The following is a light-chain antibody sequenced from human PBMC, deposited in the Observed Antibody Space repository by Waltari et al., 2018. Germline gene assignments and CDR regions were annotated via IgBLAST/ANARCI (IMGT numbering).Light chain of an antibody. CDR1: ESVSTN. CDR3: QQYKHWPPYS. V-gene: IGKV3-15*01. J-gene: IGKJ2*03. CDR2: GAS. Sequence: DIVMTQSRASLSVSTGEGVTLSCRASESVSTNVAWYQQKPGQAPRLLIYGASTRSTGLPARFSGSGSGTEFTLAISSMQSEDFAVYYCQQYKHWPPYSFGQGTKLEIK.